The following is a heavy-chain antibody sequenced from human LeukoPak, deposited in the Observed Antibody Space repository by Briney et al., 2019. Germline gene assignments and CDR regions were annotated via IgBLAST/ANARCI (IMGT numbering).Heavy chain of an antibody. CDR2: INNNGNST. CDR3: VKRIDCSSIRCSLGMDF. V-gene: IGHV3-64D*09. CDR1: GFTFSSYA. Sequence: GGSLSLSCSASGFTFSSYAMHWVRLPPGKGLEYVSVINNNGNSTYYTDSVKGRFTISRDNSKNTLYLQMSSQRPADTAVYYCVKRIDCSSIRCSLGMDFWGQGTLVTVSS. J-gene: IGHJ4*02. D-gene: IGHD2-2*01.